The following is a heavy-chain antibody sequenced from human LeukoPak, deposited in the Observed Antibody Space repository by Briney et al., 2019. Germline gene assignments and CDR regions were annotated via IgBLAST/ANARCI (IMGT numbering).Heavy chain of an antibody. J-gene: IGHJ1*01. Sequence: GGSLRLSCAASGFTFSSYSMNWVRQAPGKGLEWVSSISSSSSYIYYADSVKGRFTISRDNAKNSLYLQMNSLRAEDTAVYYCARGDSSSWYGYFQHWGQGTLVTVSS. CDR1: GFTFSSYS. CDR3: ARGDSSSWYGYFQH. D-gene: IGHD6-13*01. CDR2: ISSSSSYI. V-gene: IGHV3-21*01.